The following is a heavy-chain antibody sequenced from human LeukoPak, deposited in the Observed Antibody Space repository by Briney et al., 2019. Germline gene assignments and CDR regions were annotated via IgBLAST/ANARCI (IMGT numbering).Heavy chain of an antibody. V-gene: IGHV4-59*01. CDR3: ARDYGYYGSGTRHYYYYGMDV. CDR2: IYYSGST. CDR1: GGSISSYY. J-gene: IGHJ6*02. D-gene: IGHD3-10*01. Sequence: SETLSLTCTVSGGSISSYYGSWIRQPPGEGLEWIGYIYYSGSTNYNPSLKSRVTISVDTSKNQLSLKLSSVNAADTAVYYCARDYGYYGSGTRHYYYYGMDVWGQGATVTVSS.